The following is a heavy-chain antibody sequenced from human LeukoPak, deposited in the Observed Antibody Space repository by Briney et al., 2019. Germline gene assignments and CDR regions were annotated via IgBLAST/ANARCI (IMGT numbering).Heavy chain of an antibody. CDR1: GFTFSNYW. Sequence: GGSLRLSCAASGFTFSNYWMTWVRQAPGKGLEWVAHINQDGSKEYYMDSVKARFTISRDNAKNSLSLQMNSLRAEDTAVYYCVRDGGVSGYDLLNYWGQGTLVTVSS. CDR3: VRDGGVSGYDLLNY. V-gene: IGHV3-7*01. CDR2: INQDGSKE. D-gene: IGHD5-12*01. J-gene: IGHJ4*02.